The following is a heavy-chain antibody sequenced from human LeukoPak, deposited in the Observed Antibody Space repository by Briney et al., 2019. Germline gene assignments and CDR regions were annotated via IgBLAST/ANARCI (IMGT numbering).Heavy chain of an antibody. D-gene: IGHD2-8*01. CDR1: GFTFSSYA. Sequence: SGGSLRLSCTVSGFTFSSYAMSWVRQAPGKGLEWVSTISGTGGSTYYADSVKGRFTISRDNSKSTLYLQMNSLRAEDTAVYYCSTELSYVPSKFNWGQGALVTVSS. CDR3: STELSYVPSKFN. CDR2: ISGTGGST. J-gene: IGHJ4*02. V-gene: IGHV3-23*01.